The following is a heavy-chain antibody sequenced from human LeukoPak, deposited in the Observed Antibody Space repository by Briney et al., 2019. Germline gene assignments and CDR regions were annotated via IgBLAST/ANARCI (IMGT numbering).Heavy chain of an antibody. CDR1: GFTVSGSA. CDR2: IRSKTNSYAT. CDR3: TSTTSGSTSNWSDP. J-gene: IGHJ5*02. V-gene: IGHV3-73*01. D-gene: IGHD1-26*01. Sequence: GGSLRLSCAASGFTVSGSAMDWVRQASGKGLEWVGRIRSKTNSYATIYAASVKGRFTISRDDSKNTAYLQMNSLKTEDTAVYYCTSTTSGSTSNWSDPWGQGTLVTVSS.